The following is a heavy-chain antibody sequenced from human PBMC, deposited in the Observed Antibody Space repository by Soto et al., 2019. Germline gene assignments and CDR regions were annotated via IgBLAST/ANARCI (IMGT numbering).Heavy chain of an antibody. Sequence: PSETLSLTCTVSGDSISSYYWSWIRQPPGKGLEWIGYIYYTGSTNYNPSLKSRVSISVDTSKNQFSLKLTSVTAADTAVYYCARDRERFDPWGQGTLVTVLL. CDR3: ARDRERFDP. D-gene: IGHD1-26*01. V-gene: IGHV4-59*01. J-gene: IGHJ5*02. CDR2: IYYTGST. CDR1: GDSISSYY.